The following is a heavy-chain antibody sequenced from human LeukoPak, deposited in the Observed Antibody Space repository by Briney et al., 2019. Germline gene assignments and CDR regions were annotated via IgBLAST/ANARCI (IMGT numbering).Heavy chain of an antibody. CDR1: GFTFSSYA. J-gene: IGHJ4*02. CDR2: IRYDGSNK. CDR3: AKDLRGRRLDY. Sequence: PGGSLRLSCAASGFTFSSYAMSWVRQAPGKGLEWVAFIRYDGSNKYYADSVKGRFTISRDNSKNTLYLQMNSLRAEDTAVYYCAKDLRGRRLDYWGQGTLVTVSS. V-gene: IGHV3-30*02. D-gene: IGHD4-17*01.